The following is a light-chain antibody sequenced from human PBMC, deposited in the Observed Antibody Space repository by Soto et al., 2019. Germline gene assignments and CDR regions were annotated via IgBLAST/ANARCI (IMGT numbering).Light chain of an antibody. Sequence: DIQMTQSPSSVSASVGDRVTITCRASQTVHDWLAWYQQKPGKAPKLLMYFVSRLQTGVPSRFSGSGSGTEFTLTISNLKHEDFATYYCQQVVNFPITFGQGTRLEIE. V-gene: IGKV1-12*01. J-gene: IGKJ5*01. CDR1: QTVHDW. CDR2: FVS. CDR3: QQVVNFPIT.